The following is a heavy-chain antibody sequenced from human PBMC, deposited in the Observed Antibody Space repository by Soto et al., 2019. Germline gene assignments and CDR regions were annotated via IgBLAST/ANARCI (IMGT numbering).Heavy chain of an antibody. J-gene: IGHJ4*02. CDR2: IFSSGST. CDR3: ARLQVSRGFAY. Sequence: QLQLQESVPGLAKPSETLSLICTVSGGAISRTSYYWGWIRQPPGKGLEWIGNIFSSGSTSYNSSLKSRVTISVDASKHPFSLNLSSVTAAHTTLYYSARLQVSRGFAYWGPGTLVSVSS. D-gene: IGHD2-21*01. V-gene: IGHV4-39*01. CDR1: GGAISRTSYY.